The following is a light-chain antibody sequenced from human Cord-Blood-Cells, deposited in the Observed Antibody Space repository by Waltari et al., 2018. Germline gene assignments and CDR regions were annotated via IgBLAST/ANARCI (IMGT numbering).Light chain of an antibody. J-gene: IGKJ2*01. CDR3: QQYYSTPYT. V-gene: IGKV4-1*01. CDR2: WAS. CDR1: QSVLYSSNNNTY. Sequence: DIVMTQSPDSLAVSLGVRATINCKSSQSVLYSSNNNTYLPWYQQKPGQPPKLLIYWASTRESGVPDRFSGSGSGTDFTLTISSLQAEDVAVYYCQQYYSTPYTFGQGTKLGIK.